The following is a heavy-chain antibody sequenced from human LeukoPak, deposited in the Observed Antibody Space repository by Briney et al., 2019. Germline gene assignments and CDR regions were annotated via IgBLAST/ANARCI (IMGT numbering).Heavy chain of an antibody. J-gene: IGHJ4*02. Sequence: GESLKISCKGSGYSFPSYWISWVRQMPGKGLAWVGRIDPSDSYTNYSPSFQGYVTISADKSISTAYLQWSSLKASDTAMYYCARRLSYGSGSYRTYYFDYWGQGTLVTVSS. D-gene: IGHD3-10*01. V-gene: IGHV5-10-1*01. CDR1: GYSFPSYW. CDR2: IDPSDSYT. CDR3: ARRLSYGSGSYRTYYFDY.